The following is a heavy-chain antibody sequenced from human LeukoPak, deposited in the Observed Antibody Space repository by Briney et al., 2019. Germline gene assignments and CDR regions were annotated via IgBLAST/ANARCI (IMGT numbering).Heavy chain of an antibody. V-gene: IGHV3-23*01. CDR2: ISASGDTT. CDR1: GFTFSSYA. J-gene: IGHJ5*02. CDR3: ASGKYRYGDNWFDP. Sequence: GGSLRLSCAASGFTFSSYAMGWVRQAPGKGLEWVSLISASGDTTYYADSVRGRFTISRDNSENTLYLQMNSLRAEDTAVYFCASGKYRYGDNWFDPWGQGTLVTVSS. D-gene: IGHD5-18*01.